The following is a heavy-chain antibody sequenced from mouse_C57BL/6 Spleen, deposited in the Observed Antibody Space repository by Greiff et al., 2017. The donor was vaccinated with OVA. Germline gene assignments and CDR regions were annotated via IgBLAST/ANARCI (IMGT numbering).Heavy chain of an antibody. D-gene: IGHD2-5*01. CDR3: ARHEEGYSNPYYYAMDY. CDR2: FYPGSGSI. V-gene: IGHV1-62-2*01. Sequence: VQLQQSGAELVKPGASVKLSCKASGYTFTEYTIHWVKQRSGQGLEWIGWFYPGSGSIKYNEKFKDKATLTADKSSSTVYMELSRLTSEDSAVYFCARHEEGYSNPYYYAMDYWGQGTSVTVSS. CDR1: GYTFTEYT. J-gene: IGHJ4*01.